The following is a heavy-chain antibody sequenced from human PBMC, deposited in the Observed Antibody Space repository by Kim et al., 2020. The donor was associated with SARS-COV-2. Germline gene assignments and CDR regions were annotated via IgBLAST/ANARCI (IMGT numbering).Heavy chain of an antibody. V-gene: IGHV1-69*13. J-gene: IGHJ3*02. Sequence: SVKVSCKASGGTFSSYAISWVRQAPGQGLEWMGGIIPIFGTANYAQKFQGRVTITADESTSTAYMELSSLRSEDTAVYYCARDLSSDTAMVYDAFDIWGQGTMVTVSS. CDR1: GGTFSSYA. D-gene: IGHD5-18*01. CDR3: ARDLSSDTAMVYDAFDI. CDR2: IIPIFGTA.